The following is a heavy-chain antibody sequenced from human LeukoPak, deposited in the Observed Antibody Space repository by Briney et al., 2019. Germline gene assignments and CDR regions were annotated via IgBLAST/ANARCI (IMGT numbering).Heavy chain of an antibody. CDR1: GFTFSSYG. CDR3: ARNLEHWDVLTSSGWPRPTKGYYGMDD. CDR2: IWNDGSNK. Sequence: HPGGSLRLSCAASGFTFSSYGMHWVRQAPGKGPEWVAVIWNDGSNKYYADSVKGRFTISRDNSKNTLYLQMNSLRAEDTAVYYCARNLEHWDVLTSSGWPRPTKGYYGMDDWGQGTTVTVSS. D-gene: IGHD6-19*01. J-gene: IGHJ6*02. V-gene: IGHV3-33*01.